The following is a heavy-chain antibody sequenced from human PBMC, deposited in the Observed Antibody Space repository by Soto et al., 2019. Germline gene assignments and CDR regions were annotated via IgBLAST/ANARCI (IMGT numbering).Heavy chain of an antibody. CDR2: ISPDGSDK. D-gene: IGHD1-26*01. V-gene: IGHV3-74*01. CDR1: GFTLSGFW. Sequence: EVYLVESGGGLVQPGGSLRLSCSASGFTLSGFWMNWVRQAPGKGLMWVSHISPDGSDKAYADFGKGRFSISRDDSKDMVYLQLNSLRVEDTAIYYCVSDWESLLPYDSWGQGTLVTVSS. CDR3: VSDWESLLPYDS. J-gene: IGHJ4*02.